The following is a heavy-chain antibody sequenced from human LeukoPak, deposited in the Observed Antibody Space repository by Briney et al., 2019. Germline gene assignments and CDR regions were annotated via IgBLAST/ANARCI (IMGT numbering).Heavy chain of an antibody. CDR2: MSYDGSTK. CDR1: GFTFSGYA. D-gene: IGHD3-22*01. V-gene: IGHV3-30*04. Sequence: PGGSLRLSCAASGFTFSGYAVHWVRQPPGTGLEWVAVMSYDGSTKYYADSVKGRFTISTDNSKNTLYLQMNSLRAKDTAVYYCASEGPYYYDSSGYIWGQGTMVTVSS. J-gene: IGHJ3*02. CDR3: ASEGPYYYDSSGYI.